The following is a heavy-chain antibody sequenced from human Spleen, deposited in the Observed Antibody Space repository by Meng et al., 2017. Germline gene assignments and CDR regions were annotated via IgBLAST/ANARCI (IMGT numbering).Heavy chain of an antibody. Sequence: GESLKISCATSGFIFSSYEINWVRQAPGKGLEWVSSISSSSSYIYYADSVKGRFTISRDNAKNSLYLKMNSLRAEDTAVYYCARQRDGYEFSYWGQGTLVTVSS. D-gene: IGHD5-24*01. CDR2: ISSSSSYI. CDR1: GFIFSSYE. V-gene: IGHV3-21*01. J-gene: IGHJ4*02. CDR3: ARQRDGYEFSY.